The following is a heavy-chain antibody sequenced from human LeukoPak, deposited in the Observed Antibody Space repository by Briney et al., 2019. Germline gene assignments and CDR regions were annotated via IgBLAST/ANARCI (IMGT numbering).Heavy chain of an antibody. D-gene: IGHD1-7*01. Sequence: PSETLSLTCAVSGGSISSGGYSWSWIRQPPGKGLEWIGYIYHSGSTYYNPSLKSRVTISVDRSKNQFSLKLSSVTAADTAVYYCAKDQGTRRGDLGYWGQGTLVTVSS. CDR3: AKDQGTRRGDLGY. CDR1: GGSISSGGYS. J-gene: IGHJ4*02. CDR2: IYHSGST. V-gene: IGHV4-30-2*01.